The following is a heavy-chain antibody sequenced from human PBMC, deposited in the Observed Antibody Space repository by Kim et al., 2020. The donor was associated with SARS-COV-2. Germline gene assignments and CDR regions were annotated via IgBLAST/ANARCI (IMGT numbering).Heavy chain of an antibody. CDR1: GFTFSSYW. CDR2: IKQDGSEK. CDR3: ARDYGFGELLGYYYGMDV. D-gene: IGHD3-10*01. J-gene: IGHJ6*02. Sequence: GGSLRLSCAASGFTFSSYWMSWVRQAPGKGLEWVANIKQDGSEKYYVDSVKGRFTISRDNAKNSLYLQMNSLRAEDTAVYYCARDYGFGELLGYYYGMDVWGQGTTVTVSS. V-gene: IGHV3-7*03.